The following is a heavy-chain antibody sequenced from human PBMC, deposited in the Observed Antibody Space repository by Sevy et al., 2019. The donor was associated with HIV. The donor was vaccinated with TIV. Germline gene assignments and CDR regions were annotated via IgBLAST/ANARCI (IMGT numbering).Heavy chain of an antibody. D-gene: IGHD3-22*01. CDR1: GFTFSSYA. V-gene: IGHV3-23*01. Sequence: GESLKISCAASGFTFSSYAMSWVRQAPGKGLEWVSAISGCGGSTYYADSVKGRFTISRDNSKNTLYLQMNSLRAEDTAVYYCAKGSSGYLYAFDIWGQGTMVTVSS. J-gene: IGHJ3*02. CDR2: ISGCGGST. CDR3: AKGSSGYLYAFDI.